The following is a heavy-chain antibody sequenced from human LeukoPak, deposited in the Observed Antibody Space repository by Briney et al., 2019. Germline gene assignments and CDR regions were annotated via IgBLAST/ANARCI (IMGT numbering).Heavy chain of an antibody. V-gene: IGHV4-34*01. CDR2: INHSGST. Sequence: SETLSLTCIVSGGSISSYYWSWIRQPPGKGLEWIGEINHSGSTNYNPSLKSRVTISVDTSKNQFSLKLSSVTAADTAVYYCARGYCSGGSCSFDYWGQGTLVTVSS. D-gene: IGHD2-15*01. CDR3: ARGYCSGGSCSFDY. CDR1: GGSISSYY. J-gene: IGHJ4*02.